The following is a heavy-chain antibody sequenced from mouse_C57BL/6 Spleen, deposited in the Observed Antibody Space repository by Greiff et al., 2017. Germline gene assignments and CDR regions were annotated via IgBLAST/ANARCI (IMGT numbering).Heavy chain of an antibody. Sequence: QVQLQQSGAELVKPGASVKLSCKASGYTFTEYTIHWVKQRSGQGLEWIGWFYPGSGSIKYNEKVKDKVTLTADKSSSTVYMELSRLTSEDAAVYVSARHGDLRGFAYWGQGTLVTVSA. V-gene: IGHV1-62-2*01. D-gene: IGHD1-1*01. CDR2: FYPGSGSI. CDR1: GYTFTEYT. J-gene: IGHJ3*01. CDR3: ARHGDLRGFAY.